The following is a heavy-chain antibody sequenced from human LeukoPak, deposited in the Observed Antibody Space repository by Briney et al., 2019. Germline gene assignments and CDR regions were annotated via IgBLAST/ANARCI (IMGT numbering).Heavy chain of an antibody. J-gene: IGHJ4*02. V-gene: IGHV3-48*03. Sequence: GGSLRLSCAASGFTFSSFEMNWVRQAPGKGLEWLSHISTSGSTKYYANSVKGRFTISRDNAKNSLYLQMGSLRAEDMAVYYCARTSHYVDIAATIPYGIYYFDYWGQGTLVTVSS. D-gene: IGHD5-12*01. CDR2: ISTSGSTK. CDR1: GFTFSSFE. CDR3: ARTSHYVDIAATIPYGIYYFDY.